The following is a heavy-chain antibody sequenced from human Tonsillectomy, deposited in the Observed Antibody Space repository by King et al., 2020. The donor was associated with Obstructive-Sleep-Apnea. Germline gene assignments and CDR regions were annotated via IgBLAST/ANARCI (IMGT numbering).Heavy chain of an antibody. CDR3: ARDLAGATNY. Sequence: QLVQSGAEVKKPGASVKVSCKTSGYTFTGYYVHWVRQAPGQGLEWMGWINPITGGTNYAQMSQGRVTMTRDTSISTAYMELSRLRSDDTAVYYCARDLAGATNYWGQGTLVTVSS. CDR2: INPITGGT. J-gene: IGHJ4*02. D-gene: IGHD1-26*01. CDR1: GYTFTGYY. V-gene: IGHV1-2*02.